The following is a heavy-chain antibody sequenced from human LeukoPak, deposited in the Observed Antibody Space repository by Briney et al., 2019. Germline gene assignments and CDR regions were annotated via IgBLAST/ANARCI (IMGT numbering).Heavy chain of an antibody. D-gene: IGHD3-22*01. CDR2: INPSGGST. J-gene: IGHJ4*02. Sequence: ASVKVSCKASGYTFTSYYIHWVRQAPGQGLEWMGTINPSGGSTNYAQKFQGRVTMTRDTSTSTVYMEVSSLRSEDTAVYYCARGLASWLLDSWGQGTLVTVSS. CDR1: GYTFTSYY. V-gene: IGHV1-46*01. CDR3: ARGLASWLLDS.